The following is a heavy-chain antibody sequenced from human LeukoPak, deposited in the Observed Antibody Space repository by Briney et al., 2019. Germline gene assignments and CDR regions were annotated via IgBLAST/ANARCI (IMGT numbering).Heavy chain of an antibody. D-gene: IGHD3-10*01. CDR1: GFTFSSYA. Sequence: GGSLRPSCAASGFTFSSYAMHWVRQAPGKGLEWVAVISYDGSNKYYADSVKGRFTISRDNSKNTLYLQMNSLRAEDTAVYYCASGYYYGSGSYYRYFDYWGQGTLVTVSS. CDR2: ISYDGSNK. CDR3: ASGYYYGSGSYYRYFDY. V-gene: IGHV3-30*04. J-gene: IGHJ4*02.